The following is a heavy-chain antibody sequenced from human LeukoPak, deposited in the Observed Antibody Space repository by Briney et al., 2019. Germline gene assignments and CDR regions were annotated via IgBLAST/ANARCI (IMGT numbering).Heavy chain of an antibody. J-gene: IGHJ4*02. CDR1: GFTFSNAW. V-gene: IGHV3-15*01. D-gene: IGHD3-22*01. CDR2: IKSKTDGGTT. CDR3: TTDWLTYYYDSTSVPY. Sequence: PGGSLRLSCAASGFTFSNAWMSWVRQAPGKGLEWVGRIKSKTDGGTTDYAAPVKGRFTISRDDSKNTLYLQVNGLKTEDTAVYYCTTDWLTYYYDSTSVPYWGQGTLVTVSS.